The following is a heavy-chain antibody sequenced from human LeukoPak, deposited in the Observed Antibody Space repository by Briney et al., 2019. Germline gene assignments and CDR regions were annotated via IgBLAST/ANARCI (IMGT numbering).Heavy chain of an antibody. CDR3: ARGRRITIFGVANDAFDI. Sequence: GGSLRFSCAASGFTFSSYSMNWVRQAPGKGVEWVSSISSSSSYIYYADSVKGRFTISRDNAKNSLYLQMNSLRAEDTAVYYCARGRRITIFGVANDAFDIWGQGTMVTVSS. CDR1: GFTFSSYS. J-gene: IGHJ3*02. CDR2: ISSSSSYI. D-gene: IGHD3-3*01. V-gene: IGHV3-21*01.